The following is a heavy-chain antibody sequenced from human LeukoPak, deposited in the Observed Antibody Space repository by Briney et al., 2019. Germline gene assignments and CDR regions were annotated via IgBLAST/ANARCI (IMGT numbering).Heavy chain of an antibody. J-gene: IGHJ4*02. CDR3: ARQSGIAAARLDY. CDR1: GGAISSYY. D-gene: IGHD6-13*01. CDR2: IYYSGST. V-gene: IGHV4-59*08. Sequence: SETLSLTCTVSGGAISSYYWSWIRQPPGKGLEWIGYIYYSGSTNYNPSLKSRVTISVDTSKNQFSLKLSSVTAADTAVYYCARQSGIAAARLDYWGQGTLVTVSS.